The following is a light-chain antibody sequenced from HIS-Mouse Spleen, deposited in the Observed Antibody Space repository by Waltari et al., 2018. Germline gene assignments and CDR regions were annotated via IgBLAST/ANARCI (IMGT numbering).Light chain of an antibody. V-gene: IGKV3-15*01. J-gene: IGKJ5*01. Sequence: EIVMTQSPATLSVSPGGRATRSCRARQSVSSNLAWYQQKPGQTPRLLIYGASTRATGIPARFRGSGSGTEFTLTISSMQSEDFAVYYCQQYNNLIPFGQGTRLEIK. CDR1: QSVSSN. CDR2: GAS. CDR3: QQYNNLIP.